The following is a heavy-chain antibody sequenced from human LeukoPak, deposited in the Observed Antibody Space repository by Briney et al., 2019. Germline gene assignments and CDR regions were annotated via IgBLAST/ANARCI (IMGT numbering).Heavy chain of an antibody. CDR3: ASATRGGYYDH. D-gene: IGHD3-22*01. Sequence: GGSLRLSCAASGFSFSSYDFHWVRHRKGESPEWVSAIGTAGDTYYPGSVKGRFTISRENAKNSLYLQMNILEVGDTTVYYCASATRGGYYDHWGQGTLVSVSS. CDR1: GFSFSSYD. J-gene: IGHJ5*02. CDR2: IGTAGDT. V-gene: IGHV3-13*01.